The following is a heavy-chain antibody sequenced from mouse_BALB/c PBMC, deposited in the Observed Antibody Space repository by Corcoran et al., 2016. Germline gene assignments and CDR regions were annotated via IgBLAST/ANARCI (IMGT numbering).Heavy chain of an antibody. CDR1: GYTFTNYG. CDR2: INTYTGEP. J-gene: IGHJ4*01. V-gene: IGHV9-3-1*01. Sequence: QIQLVQSGPEMTKPGETVKISCKASGYTFTNYGMNWVKQAPGKGLKWMGWINTYTGEPTYADDFKGRFAFSLETSASTAYLQINNLKNEDTATYFCATMVTMDYWGQGTSVTVSS. D-gene: IGHD2-2*01. CDR3: ATMVTMDY.